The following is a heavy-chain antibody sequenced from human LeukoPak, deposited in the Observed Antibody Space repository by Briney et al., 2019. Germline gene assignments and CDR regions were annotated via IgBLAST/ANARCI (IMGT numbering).Heavy chain of an antibody. Sequence: GGSLRLSCAGSGFTFSDHYMSWIRQAPGKGLEWVSYISSSGDTIYYADSVKGRFTISRDNAKNSLYLQMNSLRAEDTAVYYCARGSQQPNYWGQGTLVTVSS. CDR2: ISSSGDTI. J-gene: IGHJ4*02. CDR1: GFTFSDHY. D-gene: IGHD6-13*01. CDR3: ARGSQQPNY. V-gene: IGHV3-11*01.